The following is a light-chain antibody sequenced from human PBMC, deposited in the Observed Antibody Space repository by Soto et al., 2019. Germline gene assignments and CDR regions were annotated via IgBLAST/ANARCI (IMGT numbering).Light chain of an antibody. CDR2: GDI. CDR1: SPNIGAGYD. CDR3: QSYDSSLSISV. J-gene: IGLJ2*01. Sequence: QSVLTQPPSVSGAPGQRVSISCTGTSPNIGAGYDVHWYQHLPGTAPKLLIFGDINRPSGVPDRFSGSKSGTSASLAITGLQAEDEADYYCQSYDSSLSISVFGGGTQLTVL. V-gene: IGLV1-40*01.